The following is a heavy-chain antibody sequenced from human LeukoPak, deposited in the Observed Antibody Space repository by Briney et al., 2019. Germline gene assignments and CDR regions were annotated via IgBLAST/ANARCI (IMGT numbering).Heavy chain of an antibody. D-gene: IGHD5-18*01. V-gene: IGHV3-74*01. CDR3: ARVDTAMGWAFDI. CDR2: INSDGRST. J-gene: IGHJ3*02. CDR1: GFTFSSYW. Sequence: GSLRLSCAASGFTFSSYWMHWVRQAPGKGLVWVSRINSDGRSTSYADSVKGRFTISRDNAKNTLYLQMNSLRAEDTAVYYCARVDTAMGWAFDIWGQGTMVTVSS.